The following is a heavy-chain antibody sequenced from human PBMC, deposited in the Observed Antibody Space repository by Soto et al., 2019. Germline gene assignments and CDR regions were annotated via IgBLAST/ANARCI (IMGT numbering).Heavy chain of an antibody. D-gene: IGHD1-26*01. CDR3: AKDRKEVIVGASDYYYYYGMDG. V-gene: IGHV3-23*01. CDR2: ISGSGGST. J-gene: IGHJ6*02. CDR1: GFTFSSYA. Sequence: GGSLRLSCAASGFTFSSYAMSWVRQAPGKGLEWVSAISGSGGSTYYADSVKGRFTISRDNSKNTLYLQMNSLRAEDTAVYYCAKDRKEVIVGASDYYYYYGMDGWGQGTTVTVAS.